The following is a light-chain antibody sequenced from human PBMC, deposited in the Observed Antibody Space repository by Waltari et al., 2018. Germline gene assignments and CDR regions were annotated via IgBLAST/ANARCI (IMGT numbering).Light chain of an antibody. CDR2: DAS. CDR3: QQYYSYPRT. Sequence: DIQMTQSPSSLSASVGDRVTITCQASQDSSNYLNWYQQKPGKAPKLLNYDASNLETGVPSRFSGSGSGTDFTLTISCLQSEDFATYYCQQYYSYPRTFGQGTKVEIK. J-gene: IGKJ1*01. CDR1: QDSSNY. V-gene: IGKV1-33*01.